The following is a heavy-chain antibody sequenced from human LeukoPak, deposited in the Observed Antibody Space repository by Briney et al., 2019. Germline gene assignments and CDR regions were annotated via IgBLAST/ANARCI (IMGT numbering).Heavy chain of an antibody. CDR1: GYTFTSYG. V-gene: IGHV1-18*01. CDR2: ISAYNGNT. CDR3: ARAVLTSELYASDFDY. D-gene: IGHD2-8*01. Sequence: ASVKVSCKASGYTFTSYGISWVQQAPGQGLEWMGWISAYNGNTNYAQKFQGRVTITTDESTSTAYMELSSLRSEDTAVYYCARAVLTSELYASDFDYWGQGTLVTVSS. J-gene: IGHJ4*02.